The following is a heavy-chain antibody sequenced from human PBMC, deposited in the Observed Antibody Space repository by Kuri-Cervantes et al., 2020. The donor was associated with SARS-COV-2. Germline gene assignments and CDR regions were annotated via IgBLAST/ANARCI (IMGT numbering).Heavy chain of an antibody. Sequence: ASVKVSCKASGYTFTSYGISWVRQAPGQGLGWMGWISAYNGNTNYAQKLQGRVTMTTDTSTSTAYMELRSLRSDDTAVYYCARGEWGSGSYGMDVWGQGTTVTVSS. CDR1: GYTFTSYG. CDR3: ARGEWGSGSYGMDV. J-gene: IGHJ6*02. V-gene: IGHV1-18*01. CDR2: ISAYNGNT. D-gene: IGHD2-15*01.